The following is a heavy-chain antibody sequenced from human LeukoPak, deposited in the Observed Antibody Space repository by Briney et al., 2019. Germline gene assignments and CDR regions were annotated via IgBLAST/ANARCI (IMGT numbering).Heavy chain of an antibody. CDR2: ISATGSYV. CDR1: GFDVTQLE. Sequence: PGGSLRLSCATSGFDVTQLEFNWVRQPPGKGQEWVAYISATGSYVKYAESVQGRFTVSRDDAKKSVFLQMSNLPFDDTAVLFCARRNGFKQFRNLDYWGQGTLVTVSS. CDR3: ARRNGFKQFRNLDY. D-gene: IGHD6-19*01. J-gene: IGHJ4*02. V-gene: IGHV3-48*03.